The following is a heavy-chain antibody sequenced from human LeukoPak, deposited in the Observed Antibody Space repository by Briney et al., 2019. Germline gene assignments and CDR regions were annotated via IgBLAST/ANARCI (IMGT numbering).Heavy chain of an antibody. CDR1: GGSFSGYY. V-gene: IGHV4-34*01. CDR2: INHSGST. D-gene: IGHD1-26*01. CDR3: ARGVGFPSYYFDY. J-gene: IGHJ4*02. Sequence: SETLSLTCAVYGGSFSGYYWSWIRQPPGKGLEWIGEINHSGSTNYNPSLKSRVTISVDTSKNQFSLKLSPVTAADTAVYYCARGVGFPSYYFDYWGQGTLVTVSS.